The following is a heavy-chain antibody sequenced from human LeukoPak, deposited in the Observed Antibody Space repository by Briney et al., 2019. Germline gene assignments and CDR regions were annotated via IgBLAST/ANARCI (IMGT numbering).Heavy chain of an antibody. J-gene: IGHJ4*02. CDR2: MSGSGGST. D-gene: IGHD3-22*01. CDR3: AKERFYDSSGYPWNY. Sequence: GGSLRLSCAASGFTISSYAMSLVRQAAGKGLEWVSDMSGSGGSTYYADSVKGRFTISRDNSKNTLYLQMNTLRAEDTAVYYCAKERFYDSSGYPWNYWGQGTLVSVSS. V-gene: IGHV3-23*01. CDR1: GFTISSYA.